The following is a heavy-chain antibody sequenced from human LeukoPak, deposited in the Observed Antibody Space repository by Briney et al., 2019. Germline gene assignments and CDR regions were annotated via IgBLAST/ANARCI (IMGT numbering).Heavy chain of an antibody. CDR1: GGSFSGYY. V-gene: IGHV4-34*01. CDR3: ARRXRXGAARPSAFDI. D-gene: IGHD6-6*01. J-gene: IGHJ3*02. CDR2: INHSGST. Sequence: SETLSLTCAVYGGSFSGYYWSWIRQPPGKGLEWIGEINHSGSTNYNPSLKSRVTISVDTSKNQFSLKLSSVTAADTAVYYCARRXRXGAARPSAFDIWGQGTMVTVSS.